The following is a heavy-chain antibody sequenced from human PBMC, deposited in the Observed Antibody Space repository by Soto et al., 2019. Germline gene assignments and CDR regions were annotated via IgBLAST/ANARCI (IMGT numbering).Heavy chain of an antibody. CDR3: ERDKNTGLLDY. CDR2: INHSGST. V-gene: IGHV4-34*01. CDR1: GGSFSGYY. J-gene: IGHJ4*02. Sequence: SETLSLTCAVYGGSFSGYYWSWIRQPPGKGLEWIGEINHSGSTNYNPSLKSRVTISVDTSKNLFSLKLTSVTAADTAVYYCERDKNTGLLDYCAQRTLATLSS. D-gene: IGHD2-2*02.